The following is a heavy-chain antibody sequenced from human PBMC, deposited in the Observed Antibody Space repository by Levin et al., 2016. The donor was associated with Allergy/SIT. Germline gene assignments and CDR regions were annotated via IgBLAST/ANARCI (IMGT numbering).Heavy chain of an antibody. CDR2: ISAYNGNT. V-gene: IGHV1-18*01. Sequence: WVRQAPGQGLEWMGWISAYNGNTNYAQKLQGRVTMTTDTSTSTAYMELRSLRSDDTAVYYCARDGLLLAPLSVSAFDIWGQGTMVTVSS. D-gene: IGHD3-10*01. J-gene: IGHJ3*02. CDR3: ARDGLLLAPLSVSAFDI.